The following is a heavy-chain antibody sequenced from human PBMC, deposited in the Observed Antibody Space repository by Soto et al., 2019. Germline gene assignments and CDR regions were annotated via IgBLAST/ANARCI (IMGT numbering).Heavy chain of an antibody. J-gene: IGHJ2*01. CDR2: INSDGSSI. D-gene: IGHD6-13*01. CDR1: GFTFSSYW. Sequence: GGSLRLSCAASGFTFSSYWMHWVRQAPGKGLVWVSRINSDGSSISYADSVKGRFTISRDNAKNTLYLQMNSLRAEDTAVYYCARVPIAAAGTRYFDLWGRGTLVTVSS. V-gene: IGHV3-74*01. CDR3: ARVPIAAAGTRYFDL.